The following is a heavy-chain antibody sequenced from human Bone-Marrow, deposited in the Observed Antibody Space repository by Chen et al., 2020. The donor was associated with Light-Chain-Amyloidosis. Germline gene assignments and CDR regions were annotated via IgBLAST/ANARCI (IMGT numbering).Heavy chain of an antibody. V-gene: IGHV4-34*01. D-gene: IGHD3-22*01. Sequence: QVQLQQWGAGLLKPSETLSLTCAVYGWSFSGYYWSWIRQPPGKGLEWIGEINHSGSTNYNPSLKSRVTISVDTSKNQFSRKLSSVTAADTAVYYCASSHYYDDSSGPPGYWGQGTLVTVSS. CDR1: GWSFSGYY. CDR2: INHSGST. CDR3: ASSHYYDDSSGPPGY. J-gene: IGHJ4*02.